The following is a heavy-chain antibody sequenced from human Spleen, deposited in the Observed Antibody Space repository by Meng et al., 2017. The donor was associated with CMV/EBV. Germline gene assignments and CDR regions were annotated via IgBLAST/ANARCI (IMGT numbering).Heavy chain of an antibody. CDR3: ARGTGTTQHYFDY. CDR2: VSDSGSA. J-gene: IGHJ4*02. CDR1: RASISSFY. Sequence: TISRASISSFYWSWIRQPPGKGLQWIGYVSDSGSAKYNPSLESRGTISRDGSRNQFYLNLNSVTAADTAMYFCARGTGTTQHYFDYWGQGMVVTVSS. V-gene: IGHV4-59*01. D-gene: IGHD1-1*01.